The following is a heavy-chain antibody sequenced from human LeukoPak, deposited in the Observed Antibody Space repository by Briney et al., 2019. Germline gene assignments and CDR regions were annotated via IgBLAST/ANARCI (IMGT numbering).Heavy chain of an antibody. CDR2: ISSSGSTI. CDR1: GFTFSSYE. D-gene: IGHD5-12*01. V-gene: IGHV3-48*03. J-gene: IGHJ4*02. Sequence: GGSLRLSCAASGFTFSSYEMNWVRRAPGKGLEWVSYISSSGSTIYYADSVKGRFTISRDNAKNSLYLQMNSLRAEDTAVYYCARAGKERQWLRFHYFDYWGQGTLVTVSS. CDR3: ARAGKERQWLRFHYFDY.